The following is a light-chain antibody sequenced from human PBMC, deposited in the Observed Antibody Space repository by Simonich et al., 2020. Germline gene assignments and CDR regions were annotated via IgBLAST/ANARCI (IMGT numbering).Light chain of an antibody. V-gene: IGKV3-15*01. CDR1: QSGSSN. J-gene: IGKJ3*01. CDR3: QQYNNWPLT. Sequence: EIVMTQSPATLSVSPGERATLSCRTSQSGSSNLAWYHQKPGQAPRLLIYGASTRATGIPARFSCSGSGTAFTLTISSMQSEDFAVYYCQQYNNWPLTFGPGTKVDIK. CDR2: GAS.